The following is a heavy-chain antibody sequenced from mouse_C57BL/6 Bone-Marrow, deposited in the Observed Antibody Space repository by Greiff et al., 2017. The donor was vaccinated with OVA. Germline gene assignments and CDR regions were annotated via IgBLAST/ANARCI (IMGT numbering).Heavy chain of an antibody. J-gene: IGHJ2*01. CDR1: GYTFTSYW. CDR3: ASSAYDGSRGDYFDY. D-gene: IGHD1-1*01. Sequence: LQQPGAELVKPGASVKMSCKASGYTFTSYWITWVKQRPGQGLEWIGDIYPGSGSTNYNEKFKSKATLTVDTSSSTAYMQLSSLTSEDSAVYYCASSAYDGSRGDYFDYWGQGTTLTVSS. CDR2: IYPGSGST. V-gene: IGHV1-55*01.